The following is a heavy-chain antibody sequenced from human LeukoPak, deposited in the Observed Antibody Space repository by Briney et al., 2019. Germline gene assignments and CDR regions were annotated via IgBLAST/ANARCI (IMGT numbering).Heavy chain of an antibody. CDR2: MNPNSGNT. V-gene: IGHV1-8*01. CDR1: GYTFTSYD. J-gene: IGHJ5*02. CDR3: ARGQFTLGVPAATSIELGHWFDP. Sequence: ASVKVSCKASGYTFTSYDINWVRQATGQGLEWMGWMNPNSGNTGYAQKFQGRVTMTRNTSISTAYMEVSSLRSEDTAVYYCARGQFTLGVPAATSIELGHWFDPWGQGILVSVSS. D-gene: IGHD2-2*01.